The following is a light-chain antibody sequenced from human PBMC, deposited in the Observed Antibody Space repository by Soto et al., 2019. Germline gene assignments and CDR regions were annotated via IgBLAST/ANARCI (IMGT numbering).Light chain of an antibody. CDR3: QQYNNWPRT. J-gene: IGKJ1*01. Sequence: EIVMTQSPATLSVSPKERATLSCRASQSIGSNLAWYQQKPGQAPRLLIYGASTRATGIPARFSGSWSGTEFTLTISSLQSEDVAVDYCQQYNNWPRTFGLGTKVAIK. CDR2: GAS. V-gene: IGKV3-15*01. CDR1: QSIGSN.